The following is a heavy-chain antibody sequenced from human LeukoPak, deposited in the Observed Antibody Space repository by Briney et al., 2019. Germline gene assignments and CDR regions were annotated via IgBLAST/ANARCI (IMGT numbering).Heavy chain of an antibody. CDR3: ASSYYYDSSGYINFDY. D-gene: IGHD3-22*01. Sequence: PSETLSLTCTVSGGSISSYYWSWIRQPPGKGLEWIGYIYYIGSTNYNPSLKSRVTISVDTSKNQFSLQLSSVTAADTAVYYCASSYYYDSSGYINFDYWGQGTLVTVSS. V-gene: IGHV4-59*01. CDR1: GGSISSYY. J-gene: IGHJ4*02. CDR2: IYYIGST.